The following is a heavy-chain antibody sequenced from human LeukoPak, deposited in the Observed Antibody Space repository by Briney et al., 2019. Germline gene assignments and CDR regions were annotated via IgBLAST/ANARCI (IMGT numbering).Heavy chain of an antibody. J-gene: IGHJ4*02. V-gene: IGHV4-59*08. Sequence: SETLSLTCTVSGGSISSYYWSWIRQPPGKGLEWIGYIYYSGSINYNPSLKSRVTISVDTSKNQFSLKLRSVTAADTAVYYCARYSGSYSGFDYSGQGALVTVSS. D-gene: IGHD1-26*01. CDR3: ARYSGSYSGFDY. CDR2: IYYSGSI. CDR1: GGSISSYY.